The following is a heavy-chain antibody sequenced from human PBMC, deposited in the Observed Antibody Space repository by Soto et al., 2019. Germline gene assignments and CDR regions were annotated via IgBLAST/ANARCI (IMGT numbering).Heavy chain of an antibody. Sequence: VASVEVSCEVSGYTLTELSMHWVRQAPGKGLEWMGGFDPEYGETIYAQKFQGRVTMTEDTSTDTAYMELSSLRSEDTAVYYCATSPALNTAMADYYYYYGMDVWGAGTTVTV. CDR3: ATSPALNTAMADYYYYYGMDV. CDR1: GYTLTELS. CDR2: FDPEYGET. D-gene: IGHD5-18*01. J-gene: IGHJ6*02. V-gene: IGHV1-24*01.